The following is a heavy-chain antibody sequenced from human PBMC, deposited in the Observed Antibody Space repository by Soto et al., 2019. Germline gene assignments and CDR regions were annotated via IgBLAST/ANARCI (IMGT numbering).Heavy chain of an antibody. CDR2: IIPMLGMS. J-gene: IGHJ4*02. Sequence: QVQLVQSGAXVKKPGSSVXVSCRASGDTFNFYTLSWVRQVPGHGPEWMGRIIPMLGMSDYAQKFQGRVTIMADKSTSTVYMNLSGLTSEDTAVYYCATNYGSGSTHFDYWGQGTLVTVSS. CDR3: ATNYGSGSTHFDY. D-gene: IGHD3-10*01. V-gene: IGHV1-69*02. CDR1: GDTFNFYT.